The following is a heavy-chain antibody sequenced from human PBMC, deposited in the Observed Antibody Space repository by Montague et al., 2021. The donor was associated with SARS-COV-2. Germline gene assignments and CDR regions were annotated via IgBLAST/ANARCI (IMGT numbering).Heavy chain of an antibody. CDR3: AREPFVDSGIYHFDY. CDR1: SGSIRSNSYY. J-gene: IGHJ4*02. D-gene: IGHD1-26*01. CDR2: INYSGST. V-gene: IGHV4-39*02. Sequence: SETLSLTCTVSSGSIRSNSYYWGWIRQPPGKGLEWIGSINYSGSTYYNPSLKSRVTISVDTSKSQFSLKLISVTAADTAVYYCAREPFVDSGIYHFDYWGQGTLVTVSS.